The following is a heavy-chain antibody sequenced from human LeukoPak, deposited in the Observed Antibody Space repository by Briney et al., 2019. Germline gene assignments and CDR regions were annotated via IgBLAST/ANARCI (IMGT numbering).Heavy chain of an antibody. V-gene: IGHV1-58*01. J-gene: IGHJ4*02. CDR2: VVVGSGNT. CDR1: GFTFTSSA. D-gene: IGHD3-22*01. Sequence: SVKVSCKASGFTFTSSAVQWVRQARGQRLEWIGWVVVGSGNTNYAQKFQERVTITRDMSTSTAYMGLSSLRSEDTAVYYCAASDTYYYDSSGPTDYWGQGTLVTVSS. CDR3: AASDTYYYDSSGPTDY.